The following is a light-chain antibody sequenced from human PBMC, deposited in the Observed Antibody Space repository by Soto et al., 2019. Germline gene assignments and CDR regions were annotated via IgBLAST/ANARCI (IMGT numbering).Light chain of an antibody. CDR1: QSIANND. Sequence: IMLTQSPGTLSFSPGERATLSCRASQSIANNDLAWYQQKPGQTPRLLIYGASSRATGISDRFSGSGSGTDFPLTISRLDHEDFAVYYCQQYGSSPALTFCGGTKGESK. V-gene: IGKV3-20*01. CDR2: GAS. CDR3: QQYGSSPALT. J-gene: IGKJ4*01.